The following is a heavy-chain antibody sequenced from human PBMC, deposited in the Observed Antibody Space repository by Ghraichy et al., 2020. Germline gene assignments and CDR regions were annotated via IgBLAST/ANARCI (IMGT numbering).Heavy chain of an antibody. CDR2: ISYDGSNK. CDR3: AKSLLEGYCSGGSCYLPRGVRDYYYGMDV. J-gene: IGHJ6*02. D-gene: IGHD2-15*01. CDR1: GFTFSSYG. V-gene: IGHV3-30*18. Sequence: SCAASGFTFSSYGMHWVRQAPGKGLEWVAVISYDGSNKYYADSVKGRFTISRDNSKNTLYLQMNSLRAEDTAVYYCAKSLLEGYCSGGSCYLPRGVRDYYYGMDVWGQGTTVTVSS.